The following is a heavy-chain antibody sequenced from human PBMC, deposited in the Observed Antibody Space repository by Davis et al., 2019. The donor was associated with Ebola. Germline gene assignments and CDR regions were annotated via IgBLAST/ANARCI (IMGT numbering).Heavy chain of an antibody. CDR2: ISSSSSYI. D-gene: IGHD2-2*01. Sequence: GGSLRLSCAASGFTFSSYSMNWVRQAPGKGLEWVSSISSSSSYIYYADSVKGRFTISRDNAKNSLYLQMNSLRAEDTAVYYCASSGGYCSSTSCYPPPDVWGKGTTVTVSS. CDR3: ASSGGYCSSTSCYPPPDV. V-gene: IGHV3-21*01. CDR1: GFTFSSYS. J-gene: IGHJ6*04.